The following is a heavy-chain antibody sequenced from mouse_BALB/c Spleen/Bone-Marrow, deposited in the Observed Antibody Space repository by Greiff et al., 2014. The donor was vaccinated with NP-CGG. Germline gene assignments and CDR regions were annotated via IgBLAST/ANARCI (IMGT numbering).Heavy chain of an antibody. D-gene: IGHD1-1*01. CDR1: GYTFTSYW. V-gene: IGHV1S41*01. CDR2: IPPGSGTT. J-gene: IGHJ3*01. CDR3: AGGGYCYGCSSPWFAY. Sequence: DLVKPGASVKLSCKASGYTFTSYWINWIKQRPGQGLEWIGRIPPGSGTTYYNEMFKGKATLTVDTSSTTAYIQPHKLFSEGSAVYFCAGGGYCYGCSSPWFAYWGQGTLGTVSA.